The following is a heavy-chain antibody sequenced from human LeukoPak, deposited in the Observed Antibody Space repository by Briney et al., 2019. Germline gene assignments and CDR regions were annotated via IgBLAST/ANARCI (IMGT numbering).Heavy chain of an antibody. J-gene: IGHJ3*02. CDR1: GFTVSSNY. Sequence: GGSLRLSCAASGFTVSSNYMSWVRQAPGKGLEWVSVIYSGGSTYYADSVKGRFTISRDNSKNTLYLQMNSLRAEDTAVYYCARDRSVAAAGAFDIRGQGTMVTVSS. CDR2: IYSGGST. CDR3: ARDRSVAAAGAFDI. D-gene: IGHD6-13*01. V-gene: IGHV3-66*01.